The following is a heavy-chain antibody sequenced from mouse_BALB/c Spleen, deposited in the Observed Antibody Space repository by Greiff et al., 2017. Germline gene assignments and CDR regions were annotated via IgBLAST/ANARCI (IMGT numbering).Heavy chain of an antibody. V-gene: IGHV5-12-2*01. Sequence: EVKLMESGGGLVQPGGSLKLSCAASGFTFSSYTMSWVRQTPEKRLEWVAYISNGGGSTYYPDTVKGRFTISRDNAKNTLYLQMSSLKSEDTAMYYCARHTQFAYWGQGTLVTVSA. CDR3: ARHTQFAY. J-gene: IGHJ3*01. CDR1: GFTFSSYT. CDR2: ISNGGGST.